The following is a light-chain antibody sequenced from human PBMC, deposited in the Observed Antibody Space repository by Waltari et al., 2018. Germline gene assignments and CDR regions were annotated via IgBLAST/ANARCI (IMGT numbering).Light chain of an antibody. CDR3: QQSYSSPPT. J-gene: IGKJ1*01. CDR1: QSISFH. CDR2: ATS. Sequence: DIQMTQSPSSLSTSVGDRVTITCRASQSISFHLNWYQQKPGKAPKVLIHATSNLQSGVPSMFSGSGSGTDFTLTISSLQPEDFATYYCQQSYSSPPTFGQGTKVEVK. V-gene: IGKV1-39*01.